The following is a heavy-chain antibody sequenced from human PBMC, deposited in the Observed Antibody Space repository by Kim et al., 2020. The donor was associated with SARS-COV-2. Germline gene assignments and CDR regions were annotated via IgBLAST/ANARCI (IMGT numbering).Heavy chain of an antibody. Sequence: GGSLRLSCAASGFTFSSYWMSWVRQAPGKGLEWVANIKQDGSEKYYMDSVKGRLIISRDNAKNSLYLQMNSLRAEDTAVYYCARFQPYFYDSSGYYLYNQYYFDCWGQGTLVTVSS. V-gene: IGHV3-7*01. CDR2: IKQDGSEK. CDR1: GFTFSSYW. CDR3: ARFQPYFYDSSGYYLYNQYYFDC. J-gene: IGHJ4*02. D-gene: IGHD3-22*01.